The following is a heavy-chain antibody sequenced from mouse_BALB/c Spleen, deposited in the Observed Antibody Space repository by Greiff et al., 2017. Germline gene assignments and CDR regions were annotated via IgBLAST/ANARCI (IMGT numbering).Heavy chain of an antibody. Sequence: EVHLVESGAELARPGASVKLSCKASGYTFTSYWMHWVKQRPGQGLEWIGAIYPGNSDTSYNQKFKGKAKLTAVTSTSTAYMELSSLTNEDSAVYYCTRGGFITTAPLDYWGQGTTLTVSS. CDR3: TRGGFITTAPLDY. CDR2: IYPGNSDT. J-gene: IGHJ2*01. D-gene: IGHD1-2*01. V-gene: IGHV1-5*01. CDR1: GYTFTSYW.